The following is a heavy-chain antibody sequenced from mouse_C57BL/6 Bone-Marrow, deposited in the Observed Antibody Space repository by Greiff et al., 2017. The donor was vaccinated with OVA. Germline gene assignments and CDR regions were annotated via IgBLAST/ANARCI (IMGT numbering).Heavy chain of an antibody. CDR1: GYTFTSYW. CDR2: IHPNSGST. CDR3: ARGGTPRFDY. D-gene: IGHD3-3*01. J-gene: IGHJ2*01. Sequence: QVHVKQPGAELVKPGASVKLSCKASGYTFTSYWMHWVKQRPGQGLEWIGMIHPNSGSTNYNEKFKSKATLTVDKSSSTAYMQLSSLTSEDSAVYYCARGGTPRFDYWGQGTTLTVSS. V-gene: IGHV1-64*01.